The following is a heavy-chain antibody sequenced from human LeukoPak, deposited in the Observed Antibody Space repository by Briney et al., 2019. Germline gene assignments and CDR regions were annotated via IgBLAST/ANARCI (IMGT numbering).Heavy chain of an antibody. CDR1: GYTFTSYD. CDR3: ARGGFYDSSGYYLRRPEDN. CDR2: MNPNSGNT. D-gene: IGHD3-22*01. V-gene: IGHV1-8*01. Sequence: ASVKVSCKASGYTFTSYDINWVRQATGQGLEWMGWMNPNSGNTGYAQKFQGRVTMTRNTSISTAYMELSSLRSEDTAVYYCARGGFYDSSGYYLRRPEDNWGQGTLVTVSS. J-gene: IGHJ4*02.